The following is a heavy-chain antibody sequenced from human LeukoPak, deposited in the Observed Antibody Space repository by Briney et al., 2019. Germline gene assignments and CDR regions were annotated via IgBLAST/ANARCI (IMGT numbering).Heavy chain of an antibody. V-gene: IGHV4-39*07. CDR2: IYYSGST. CDR3: ARVYCSSTSCRIHFFDF. D-gene: IGHD2-2*01. CDR1: GGSINSSSYY. J-gene: IGHJ4*02. Sequence: SETLSLTCTVSGGSINSSSYYWGWIRQPPGKGLQWIGNIYYSGSTYYNPSLKSRVTISVDTSKNQFSLKLSSVTAADTAAYYCARVYCSSTSCRIHFFDFWGQGTLVTVSS.